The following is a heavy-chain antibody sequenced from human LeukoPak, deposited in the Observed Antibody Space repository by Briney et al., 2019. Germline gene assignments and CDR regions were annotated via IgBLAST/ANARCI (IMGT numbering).Heavy chain of an antibody. V-gene: IGHV1-8*01. CDR2: MNPNSGNT. D-gene: IGHD3-3*01. CDR1: GYTFTSYD. J-gene: IGHJ6*02. Sequence: GASVKVSCKASGYTFTSYDINWVRQATGQGLEWMGWMNPNSGNTGYAQKFQGRVTMTRNTSISTAYMELSSLRSEDTAVYYCARDFFWSGHGYYGMDVWGQGTTVTVSS. CDR3: ARDFFWSGHGYYGMDV.